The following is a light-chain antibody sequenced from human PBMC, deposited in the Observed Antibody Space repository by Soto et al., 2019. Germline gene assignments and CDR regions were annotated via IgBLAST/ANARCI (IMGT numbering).Light chain of an antibody. CDR2: DVS. CDR1: SSDVGAYNY. CDR3: SSYAGTHVV. V-gene: IGLV2-8*01. J-gene: IGLJ1*01. Sequence: QSALTQPPSASGSPGQSVAISCTGTSSDVGAYNYVSWYQQHPGKAPKLMIYDVSKRPSGVPDRFSGSKSGNTASLTVSGLQAEDEADYCCSSYAGTHVVFGTGTKLTVL.